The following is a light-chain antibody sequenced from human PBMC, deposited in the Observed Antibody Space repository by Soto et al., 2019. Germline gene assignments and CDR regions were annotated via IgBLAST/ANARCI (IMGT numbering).Light chain of an antibody. J-gene: IGLJ2*01. CDR1: SSNIGSNT. Sequence: QAVVTQPPSASGTPGQRVTISCSGSSSNIGSNTVNWYQQLPGTAPKLLIYSNNQRPSGVPDRFSGCKSGTSASLAISGLQSEDEADYYCAAWDDSLNGVVFGGGTQLTVL. V-gene: IGLV1-44*01. CDR2: SNN. CDR3: AAWDDSLNGVV.